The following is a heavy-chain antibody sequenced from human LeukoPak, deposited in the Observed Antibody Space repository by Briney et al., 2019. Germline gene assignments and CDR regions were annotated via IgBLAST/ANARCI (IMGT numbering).Heavy chain of an antibody. Sequence: GGSLRLSCAASGFTFSSYSMNWVRQAPGKGLEWVANIKQDGSEKYYVDSVKGRFTISRDNAKNSLYLQMNSLRAEDTAVYYCARESDSSGYYLDYWGQGTLVTVSS. V-gene: IGHV3-7*01. J-gene: IGHJ4*02. D-gene: IGHD3-22*01. CDR2: IKQDGSEK. CDR3: ARESDSSGYYLDY. CDR1: GFTFSSYS.